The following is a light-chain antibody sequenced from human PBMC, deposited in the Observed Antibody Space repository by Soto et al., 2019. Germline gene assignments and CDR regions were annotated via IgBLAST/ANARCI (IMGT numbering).Light chain of an antibody. J-gene: IGLJ1*01. V-gene: IGLV2-14*01. CDR3: DSYTSSSSYV. Sequence: QSALTQPASVSGSPGQSITISCTGTSSDVGGYKYVSWDQQHPGKAPKLMIYDVSNRPSGVSDRFSGSKSGNTASLTISGFQSEDEADYYCDSYTSSSSYVFGTGTKVTVL. CDR1: SSDVGGYKY. CDR2: DVS.